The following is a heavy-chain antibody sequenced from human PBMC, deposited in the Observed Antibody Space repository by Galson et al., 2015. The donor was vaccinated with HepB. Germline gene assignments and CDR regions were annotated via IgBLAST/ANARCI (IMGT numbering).Heavy chain of an antibody. CDR2: TSSDGSKK. V-gene: IGHV3-30*18. D-gene: IGHD3-22*01. CDR1: GFTFSNYG. CDR3: AKDFYDSTGYHLTGPFDY. J-gene: IGHJ4*02. Sequence: SLRLSCAASGFTFSNYGMHWVRQAPGKGLEWVAITSSDGSKKLYADSVKGRITISRDNSKNTLYLQMSSLRAEDTAVYYCAKDFYDSTGYHLTGPFDYCGQGTLVTVSP.